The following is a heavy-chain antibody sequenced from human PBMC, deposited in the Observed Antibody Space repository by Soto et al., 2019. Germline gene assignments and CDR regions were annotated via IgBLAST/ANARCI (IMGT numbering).Heavy chain of an antibody. D-gene: IGHD2-2*01. CDR3: ARHVPAAGYYYGMDV. CDR2: INPIGDDT. Sequence: ASVKVSCKASGYTVTNYYMHWVRQAPGQGLEWMGIINPIGDDTTYAQKLQGRVTMTRDTSTSTVYMELSSLRSEDTAVYYCARHVPAAGYYYGMDVWGQGTTVTVSS. J-gene: IGHJ6*02. CDR1: GYTVTNYY. V-gene: IGHV1-46*04.